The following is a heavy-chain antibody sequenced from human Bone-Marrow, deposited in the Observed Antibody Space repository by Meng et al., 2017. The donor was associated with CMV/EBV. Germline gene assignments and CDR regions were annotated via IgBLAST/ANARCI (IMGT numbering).Heavy chain of an antibody. Sequence: ASVKVSCKASGYTFTGYYMHWVRQAPGQGLEWMGWINPNSGGTNYAQKFQGRVTMTRDTSISTAYMELSSLRSEDTAVYYCAADSISNEYGMDVWGQGTTVTFSS. J-gene: IGHJ6*02. V-gene: IGHV1-2*02. D-gene: IGHD1-14*01. CDR2: INPNSGGT. CDR3: AADSISNEYGMDV. CDR1: GYTFTGYY.